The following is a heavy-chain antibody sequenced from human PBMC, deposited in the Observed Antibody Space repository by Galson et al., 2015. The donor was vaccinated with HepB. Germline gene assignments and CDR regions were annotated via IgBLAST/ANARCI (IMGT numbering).Heavy chain of an antibody. J-gene: IGHJ4*02. D-gene: IGHD3-10*01. CDR2: TYYRSKWYH. CDR1: GDSVSSNSAA. V-gene: IGHV6-1*01. Sequence: CAISGDSVSSNSAAWNWIRQSPSRGLEWLGRTYYRSKWYHDYAISVRSRITISPDTSKNQFSLQLNSVTPEGTAVYYCAASLGVPHYFDYWGQRTLVTVSS. CDR3: AASLGVPHYFDY.